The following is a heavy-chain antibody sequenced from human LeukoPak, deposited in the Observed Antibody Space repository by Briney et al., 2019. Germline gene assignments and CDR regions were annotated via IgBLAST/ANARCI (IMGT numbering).Heavy chain of an antibody. Sequence: ASVKVSCKASGYTFTGYYMHWVRQAPGQGLEWMGRINPNSGGTNYAQKFQGGVTMTRDTSISTAYMELSRLRSDDTAVYYCAVGYSSSWYDAFDIWGQGTMVTVSS. V-gene: IGHV1-2*06. CDR2: INPNSGGT. CDR3: AVGYSSSWYDAFDI. J-gene: IGHJ3*02. CDR1: GYTFTGYY. D-gene: IGHD6-13*01.